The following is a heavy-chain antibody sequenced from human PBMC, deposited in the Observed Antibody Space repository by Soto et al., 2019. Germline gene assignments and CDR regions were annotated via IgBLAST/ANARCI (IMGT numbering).Heavy chain of an antibody. CDR3: ASNRPRYGSSWSRGSFCI. D-gene: IGHD6-13*01. CDR1: GYTFTSYA. V-gene: IGHV1-3*01. Sequence: ASVKVSCKVSGYTFTSYAMHWVRQAPGQRLEWMGWINAGNGNTKYSQKFQGRVTITSDTSAGTAYMVLCNLRSEDKDVYNRASNRPRYGSSWSRGSFCIWRRRTRGT. J-gene: IGHJ3*02. CDR2: INAGNGNT.